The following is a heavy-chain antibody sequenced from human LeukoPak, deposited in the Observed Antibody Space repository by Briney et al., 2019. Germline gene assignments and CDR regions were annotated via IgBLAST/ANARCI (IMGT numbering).Heavy chain of an antibody. CDR2: MNPISGYT. D-gene: IGHD2-21*01. CDR1: GYTFTNYN. CDR3: ARGLDGDFLDYNWFDS. V-gene: IGHV1-8*01. J-gene: IGHJ5*01. Sequence: ASVKVSCKASGYTFTNYNVNWVRQATGQGLEWMGWMNPISGYTGYAQKFQGRVTMTRDTSISTAYMELSSLRSEDTAAYYCARGLDGDFLDYNWFDSWGQGTLVTVSS.